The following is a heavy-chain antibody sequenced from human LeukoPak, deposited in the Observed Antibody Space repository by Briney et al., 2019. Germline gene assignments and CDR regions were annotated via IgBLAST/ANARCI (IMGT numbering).Heavy chain of an antibody. CDR2: ISAYNGST. CDR1: GYTFTSYG. Sequence: GASVKVSCKASGYTFTSYGISWVRQAPGQGLEWMGWISAYNGSTNYAQKLQGRVTMTTDTSTSTAYMELRSLRSDDTAVYYCARFTRVDTAMAYYFDYWGQGTLVTVSS. CDR3: ARFTRVDTAMAYYFDY. V-gene: IGHV1-18*01. D-gene: IGHD5-18*01. J-gene: IGHJ4*02.